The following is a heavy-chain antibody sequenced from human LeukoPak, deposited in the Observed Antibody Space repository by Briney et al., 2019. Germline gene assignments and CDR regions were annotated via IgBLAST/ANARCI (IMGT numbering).Heavy chain of an antibody. CDR1: GFTFSSYA. D-gene: IGHD3-10*01. J-gene: IGHJ4*02. V-gene: IGHV3-23*01. CDR3: AKESVAPLLRFGEFFDY. CDR2: ISGSGGST. Sequence: SGGSLRLSCAASGFTFSSYAMSWVRQAPGKGLEWVSAISGSGGSTYYADSVKGRFTISRDNSKNTLYLQMNSLRAEDTAVYYCAKESVAPLLRFGEFFDYWGQGTLVTVSS.